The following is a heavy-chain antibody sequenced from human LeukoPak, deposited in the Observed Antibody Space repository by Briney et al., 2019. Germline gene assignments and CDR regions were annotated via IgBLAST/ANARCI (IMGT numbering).Heavy chain of an antibody. J-gene: IGHJ4*02. CDR2: MNPNSGNT. CDR3: ARAAWVSTSSKYYFDN. V-gene: IGHV1-8*01. CDR1: GYTFTSYD. Sequence: ASVTVSFTASGYTFTSYDINWVRQAPGQGLGWVGWMNPNSGNTGYAQKFQGRVTMTRNTSISTAYMELSSLRSEDTALYYCARAAWVSTSSKYYFDNWGQGTLVTVSS. D-gene: IGHD2-21*01.